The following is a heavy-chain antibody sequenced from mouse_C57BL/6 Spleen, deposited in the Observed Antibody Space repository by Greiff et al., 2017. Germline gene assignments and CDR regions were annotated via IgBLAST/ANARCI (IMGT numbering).Heavy chain of an antibody. J-gene: IGHJ2*01. CDR3: ARRGSDYFDY. CDR1: GYTFTSYW. Sequence: QVQLQQPGAELVKPGASVQLSCKASGYTFTSYWMHWVKQRPGQGLEWIGMIHPNSGSTNYNEKFKSKATLTVDKSSSTAYMQLISLTSEYSAVYYCARRGSDYFDYWGQGTTLTVSS. CDR2: IHPNSGST. V-gene: IGHV1-64*01.